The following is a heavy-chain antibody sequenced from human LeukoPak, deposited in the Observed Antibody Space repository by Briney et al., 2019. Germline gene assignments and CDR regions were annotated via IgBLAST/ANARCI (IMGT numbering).Heavy chain of an antibody. CDR3: ARAITETPGVPGLRFDP. Sequence: ASVKVSCKASGYTFTGYYMHWVRQAPGQGLEWMGWINPNSGGTNYAQKFQGRVTMTRDTSISTAYMELSRLRSDDTAVYYCARAITETPGVPGLRFDPWGQGTLVTVSS. J-gene: IGHJ5*02. D-gene: IGHD2-8*01. CDR1: GYTFTGYY. CDR2: INPNSGGT. V-gene: IGHV1-2*02.